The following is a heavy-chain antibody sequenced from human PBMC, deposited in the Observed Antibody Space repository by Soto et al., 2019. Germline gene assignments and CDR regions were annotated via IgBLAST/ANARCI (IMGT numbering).Heavy chain of an antibody. Sequence: PSETLSLTCTVSGGSISSSSYYWDWIRQPPGKGLEWIGSIYYSGSTYYNPSLKSRVTISVDTSKNQFSLKLSSVTAADTAVYYCASLMGNWNFGWFDPWGQGTLVTVSS. CDR3: ASLMGNWNFGWFDP. CDR1: GGSISSSSYY. V-gene: IGHV4-39*01. CDR2: IYYSGST. D-gene: IGHD1-7*01. J-gene: IGHJ5*02.